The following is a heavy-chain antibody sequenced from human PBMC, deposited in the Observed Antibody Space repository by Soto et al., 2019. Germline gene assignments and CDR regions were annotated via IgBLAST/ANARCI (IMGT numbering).Heavy chain of an antibody. D-gene: IGHD6-13*01. J-gene: IGHJ4*02. V-gene: IGHV1-2*02. CDR2: INPNSGGT. Sequence: GASVKVSCKASGYTFTGYYVHWVRQAPGQGLEWMGWINPNSGGTNYAQKFQGRVTMTRDTSISTAYMELSRLRSDDTAVYYCARPRSPAAAHISIDYWGQGTLVTVSS. CDR1: GYTFTGYY. CDR3: ARPRSPAAAHISIDY.